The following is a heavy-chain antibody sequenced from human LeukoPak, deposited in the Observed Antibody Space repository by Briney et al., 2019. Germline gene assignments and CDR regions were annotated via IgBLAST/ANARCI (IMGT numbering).Heavy chain of an antibody. D-gene: IGHD2-15*01. Sequence: PSETLSLTCTVSGGSISSHFWSWIRQPPGKGLEWIGYIFYSGTTKYNPSLRSRVTISADTSKNQFSLKLSSVTAADTAVYYCARSVEGYCSGGSCYYYSYYMDVWGKGTTVTVSS. CDR2: IFYSGTT. J-gene: IGHJ6*03. CDR3: ARSVEGYCSGGSCYYYSYYMDV. V-gene: IGHV4-59*11. CDR1: GGSISSHF.